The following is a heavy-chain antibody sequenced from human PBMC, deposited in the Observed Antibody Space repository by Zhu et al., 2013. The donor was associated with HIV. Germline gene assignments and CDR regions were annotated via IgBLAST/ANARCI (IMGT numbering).Heavy chain of an antibody. J-gene: IGHJ3*01. CDR1: EDTLTNRD. Sequence: QVQLVQSGAEVKRTGSSVKVSCRASEDTLTNRDLHWLRQAPGQALEWLGRIAHFNGDTEYAQKFQDRVTFSRETSMNTAYMEMRSLRFEDTAMYLCTTSRGDGRQKRAYRGHGYAFGVWGQGTMVTVSS. V-gene: IGHV1-45*02. CDR3: TTSRGDGRQKRAYRGHGYAFGV. D-gene: IGHD2-21*01. CDR2: IAHFNGDT.